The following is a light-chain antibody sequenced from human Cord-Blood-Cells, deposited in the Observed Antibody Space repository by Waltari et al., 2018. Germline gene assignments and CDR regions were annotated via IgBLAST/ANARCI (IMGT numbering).Light chain of an antibody. J-gene: IGKJ1*01. V-gene: IGKV4-1*01. CDR2: WAS. Sequence: DIVMTQSPDSLAVSLGERATINCKSSQSVLYSSNSKNYLAWYQQTPGQPPKLLICWASIRQLGVPDRFSGSGSGTDFTLASVSLQAVDVAFYYCQEYWSTPQTVSQGTEVEI. CDR1: QSVLYSSNSKNY. CDR3: QEYWSTPQT.